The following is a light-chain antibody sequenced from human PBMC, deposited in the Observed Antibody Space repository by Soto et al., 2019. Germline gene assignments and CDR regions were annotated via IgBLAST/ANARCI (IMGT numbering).Light chain of an antibody. CDR1: HSDVGAYNY. J-gene: IGLJ1*01. V-gene: IGLV2-11*03. Sequence: SGFGVPRQARTISFTRTHSDVGAYNYVSWYQQHPAKAPNLMIYDVSKRPSGVPDRFSGSKSGNTASLTISGLQAEDEGDYYCCSYTNSAYVFGTGTKVTVL. CDR2: DVS. CDR3: CSYTNSAYV.